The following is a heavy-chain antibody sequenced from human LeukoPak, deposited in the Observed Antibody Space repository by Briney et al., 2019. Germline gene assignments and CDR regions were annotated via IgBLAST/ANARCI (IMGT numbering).Heavy chain of an antibody. Sequence: SETLSLTCTVSGGSISGYYWSWIRQPPGKGLEWIGYIYYSGSTNYNPSLKSRVTISVDTSKSQFSLKLSSVTAADTAVYYCAREGITMVRGVIWGGFDPWGQGTLVTVSS. D-gene: IGHD3-10*01. V-gene: IGHV4-59*01. CDR1: GGSISGYY. CDR3: AREGITMVRGVIWGGFDP. CDR2: IYYSGST. J-gene: IGHJ5*02.